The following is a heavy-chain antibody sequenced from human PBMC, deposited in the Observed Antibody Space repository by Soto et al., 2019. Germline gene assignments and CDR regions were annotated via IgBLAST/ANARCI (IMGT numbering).Heavy chain of an antibody. V-gene: IGHV4-39*07. CDR1: GDSITWTSCY. CDR3: ARGPQY. CDR2: IYHNRTT. Sequence: SETLSLTCTLSGDSITWTSCYWGWIRQPPGKGLEWVGEIYHNRTTNYNPSFKSRLTISVDTSRNQFSLNLNPVTARDTATYFCARGPQYWGPGKLVTVSS. J-gene: IGHJ4*02.